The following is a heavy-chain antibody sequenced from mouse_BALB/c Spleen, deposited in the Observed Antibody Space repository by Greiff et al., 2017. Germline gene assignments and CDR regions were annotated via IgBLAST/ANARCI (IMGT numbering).Heavy chain of an antibody. CDR1: GYTFTSYW. CDR2: INPSNGRT. J-gene: IGHJ3*01. CDR3: ARAKYDYDEAWFAY. Sequence: QVQLQQPGAELVKPGASVKLSCKASGYTFTSYWMHWVKQRPGQGLEWIGEINPSNGRTNYNEKFKSKATLTVDKSSSTAYMQLSSLTSEDSAVYYCARAKYDYDEAWFAYWGQGTLVTVSA. V-gene: IGHV1S81*02. D-gene: IGHD2-4*01.